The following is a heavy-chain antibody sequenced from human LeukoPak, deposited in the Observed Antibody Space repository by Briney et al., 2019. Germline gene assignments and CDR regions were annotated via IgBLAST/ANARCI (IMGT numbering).Heavy chain of an antibody. V-gene: IGHV3-64*01. CDR1: GFTFSTYA. Sequence: GGSLRLSCAASGFTFSTYAMHWVRQAPGKGLEYVSAISSNGDSTYYANSVKGRFTISRDNSKNTLYLQMGSLRAEDRAVYYCARADSGPSFPPDYWGQGTLVTVSS. CDR3: ARADSGPSFPPDY. D-gene: IGHD5-12*01. CDR2: ISSNGDST. J-gene: IGHJ4*02.